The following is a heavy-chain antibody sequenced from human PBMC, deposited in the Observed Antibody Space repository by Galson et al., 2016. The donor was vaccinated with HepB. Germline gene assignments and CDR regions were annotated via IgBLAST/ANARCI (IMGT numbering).Heavy chain of an antibody. CDR1: GFTFRNYD. J-gene: IGHJ4*02. Sequence: SLRLSCAASGFTFRNYDMSWVRQAPGKGLEWVSVVSGGGTDTKYVGSVKGRFTISRDNSKNTLSLQMNSLRVEDTAIYYCAVGIRSGWYWGQGTLVTVSS. V-gene: IGHV3-23*01. D-gene: IGHD6-19*01. CDR3: AVGIRSGWY. CDR2: VSGGGTDT.